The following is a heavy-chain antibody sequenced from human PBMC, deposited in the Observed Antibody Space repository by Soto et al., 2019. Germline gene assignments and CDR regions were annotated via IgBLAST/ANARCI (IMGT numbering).Heavy chain of an antibody. V-gene: IGHV3-23*01. J-gene: IGHJ4*02. CDR1: GFTFSAYA. Sequence: EEQLLESGGGLVQPAGSLRLSCAASGFTFSAYAMTWVRQAPGGGLEWVSSLSPNGETTYYADSVTGRFTVSRDNSRDLLDLLMDSLRAEDTAIYFCAKSGGLSGSYHFIYWGQGTLVTVSS. CDR2: LSPNGETT. D-gene: IGHD1-26*01. CDR3: AKSGGLSGSYHFIY.